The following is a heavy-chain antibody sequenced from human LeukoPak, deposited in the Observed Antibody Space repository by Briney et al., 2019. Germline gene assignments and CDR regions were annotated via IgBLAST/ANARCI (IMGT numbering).Heavy chain of an antibody. CDR3: ASARYCTSGSCYPFDY. CDR1: GFTFSSYS. Sequence: GGSLRLSCAASGFTFSSYSMNWVRQAPGKGLEWVSSISSSSSDIYYVDSVKGRFTISRDNAKNSQYLQINSLRAEDTAVYYCASARYCTSGSCYPFDYWGQGTLVTVSS. V-gene: IGHV3-21*01. D-gene: IGHD2-15*01. CDR2: ISSSSSDI. J-gene: IGHJ4*02.